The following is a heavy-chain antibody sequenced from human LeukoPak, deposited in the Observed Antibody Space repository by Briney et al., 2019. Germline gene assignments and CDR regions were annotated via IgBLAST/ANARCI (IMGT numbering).Heavy chain of an antibody. CDR1: GGSISSGGYY. CDR2: IYHSGST. V-gene: IGHV4-30-2*01. CDR3: ARVPGGGWLQSDAFDI. J-gene: IGHJ3*02. D-gene: IGHD5-24*01. Sequence: SETLSLTCTVSGGSISSGGYYWSWIRQPPGKGLEWIGYIYHSGSTYYNPSLKSRVTISVDRSKNQFSLKLSSVTAADTAVYYCARVPGGGWLQSDAFDIWGQGTMVTVSS.